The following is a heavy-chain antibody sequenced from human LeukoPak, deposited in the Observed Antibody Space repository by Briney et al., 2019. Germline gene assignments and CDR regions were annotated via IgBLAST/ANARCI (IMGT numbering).Heavy chain of an antibody. CDR1: GGSISSGDYY. CDR2: IDYSGST. D-gene: IGHD1-1*01. V-gene: IGHV4-30-4*01. CDR3: ARGTDKYYYYGMDV. J-gene: IGHJ6*02. Sequence: SQTLSLTCTVSGGSISSGDYYWSWIRQPPGKGLEWIGYIDYSGSTYYNPSLKSRVTISVDTSKNQFSLKLSSVTAADTAVYYCARGTDKYYYYGMDVWGQGTTVTVSS.